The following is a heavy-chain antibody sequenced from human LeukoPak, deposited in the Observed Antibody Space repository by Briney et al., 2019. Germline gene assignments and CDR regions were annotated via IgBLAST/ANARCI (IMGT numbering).Heavy chain of an antibody. CDR2: ISYDGSNK. J-gene: IGHJ3*02. V-gene: IGHV3-30-3*01. Sequence: PGRSLRLSCAASGFTFSSYAMHWVRQAPGKGLEWAAVISYDGSNKYYADSVKGRFTISRDNSKNTLYLQMNSLRAEDTAVYYCARVCGGDCYTYDAFDIWGQGTMVTVSS. D-gene: IGHD2-21*02. CDR3: ARVCGGDCYTYDAFDI. CDR1: GFTFSSYA.